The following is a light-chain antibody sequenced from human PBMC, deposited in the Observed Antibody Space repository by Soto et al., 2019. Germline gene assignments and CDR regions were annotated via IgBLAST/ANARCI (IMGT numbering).Light chain of an antibody. V-gene: IGKV2-30*01. J-gene: IGKJ5*01. CDR3: MQGTHWPPIT. Sequence: DVVLTQSPLSLPVTLGQPASISCRSTQSLVYSDGNISLTWVQQRPGQSPRRLIYKVSNRDSGVPDRFSGSGSGTDFTLKISRVEAEDVGVYYCMQGTHWPPITFGQGTRLEIK. CDR1: QSLVYSDGNIS. CDR2: KVS.